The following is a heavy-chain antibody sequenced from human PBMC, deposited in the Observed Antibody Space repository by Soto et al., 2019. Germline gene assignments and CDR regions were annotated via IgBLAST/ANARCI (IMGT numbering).Heavy chain of an antibody. CDR1: GGSFSGYY. CDR2: INHSGST. V-gene: IGHV4-34*01. J-gene: IGHJ4*02. Sequence: SETLSLTCAVYGGSFSGYYWSWIRQPPGKGLEWIGEINHSGSTNYNPSLKSRVTISVDTSKNQFSLKLSSVTAADTAVYYCATGREYKRVVAAAHLDYWGPGTLVTVSS. D-gene: IGHD6-13*01. CDR3: ATGREYKRVVAAAHLDY.